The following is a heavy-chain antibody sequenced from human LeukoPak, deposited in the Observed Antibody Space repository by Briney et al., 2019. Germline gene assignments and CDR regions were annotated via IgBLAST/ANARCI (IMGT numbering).Heavy chain of an antibody. CDR2: IYYSGST. CDR1: GGSISSGGFS. D-gene: IGHD6-6*01. J-gene: IGHJ3*02. V-gene: IGHV4-30-4*07. CDR3: AREGSSIAALGWGQGAFDI. Sequence: SETLSLTCAVSGGSISSGGFSWSWIRQPPGKGLEWIGSIYYSGSTYYNPSLKSRVTISVDTSKNQFSLKLSSVTAADTAVYYCAREGSSIAALGWGQGAFDIWGQGTMVTVSS.